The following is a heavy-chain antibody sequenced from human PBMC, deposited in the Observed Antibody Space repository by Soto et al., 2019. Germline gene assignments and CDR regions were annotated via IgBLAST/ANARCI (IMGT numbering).Heavy chain of an antibody. V-gene: IGHV1-18*01. CDR2: NSALNGKT. J-gene: IGHJ4*02. Sequence: QGYLVQSRAEVKRPGASVRVSCNTSGFTFNTHGFSWVRQAPGQGLEWMGWNSALNGKTFYAHNFQDRVIMTTDTSSSTAYMELRGLKSDDTAVYYCAAATSIALGIRYLGQGTLVTVSS. CDR3: AAATSIALGIRY. CDR1: GFTFNTHG. D-gene: IGHD1-26*01.